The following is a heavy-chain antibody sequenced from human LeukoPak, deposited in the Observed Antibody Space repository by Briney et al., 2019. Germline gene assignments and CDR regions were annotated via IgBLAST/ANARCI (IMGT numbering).Heavy chain of an antibody. V-gene: IGHV1-69*13. D-gene: IGHD3/OR15-3a*01. CDR3: ASAKSFDRTGYYFDY. CDR1: GGTFSSYA. Sequence: ASVKVSCKASGGTFSSYAISWVRQAPGQGLEWMGGVIPIFGTANYAQKFQGRVTITADESTSTAYMELSSLRSEDTAVYYCASAKSFDRTGYYFDYRGQGTLVAVSS. J-gene: IGHJ4*02. CDR2: VIPIFGTA.